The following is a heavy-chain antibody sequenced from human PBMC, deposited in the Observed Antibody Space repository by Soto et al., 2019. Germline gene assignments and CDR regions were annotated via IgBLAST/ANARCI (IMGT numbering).Heavy chain of an antibody. D-gene: IGHD6-19*01. CDR1: GYTFTYRY. J-gene: IGHJ4*02. Sequence: SVKVSCKASGYTFTYRYLHWVRQAPGQALEWMGWITPFNGNTNYAQKFQDRVTITRDRSMSTAYMELSSLRSEDTAMYYCAMGYSDSSGWYYCDYWGQGTPVTVSS. CDR2: ITPFNGNT. V-gene: IGHV1-45*02. CDR3: AMGYSDSSGWYYCDY.